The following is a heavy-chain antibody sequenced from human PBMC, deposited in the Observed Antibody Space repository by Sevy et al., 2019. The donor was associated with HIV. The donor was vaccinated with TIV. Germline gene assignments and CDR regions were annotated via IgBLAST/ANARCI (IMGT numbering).Heavy chain of an antibody. D-gene: IGHD6-6*01. CDR1: GFTFSSDA. Sequence: GGSLRLSCAASGFTFSSDAMHWVRQAPGKGLEWVAVMSYNGSNKSYADSVKGRFTISRDNSTNTLYLQMNSLRAEDNAANYWAGDATYSTSSKYYYYGMDVWGQGTTVTVSS. J-gene: IGHJ6*02. CDR2: MSYNGSNK. CDR3: AGDATYSTSSKYYYYGMDV. V-gene: IGHV3-30*04.